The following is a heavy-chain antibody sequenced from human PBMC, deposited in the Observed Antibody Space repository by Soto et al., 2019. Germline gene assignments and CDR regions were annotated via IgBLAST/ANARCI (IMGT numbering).Heavy chain of an antibody. CDR2: IDWNDDT. D-gene: IGHD3-22*01. V-gene: IGHV2-70*11. Sequence: SGPTLVNPTQTLTLTCALSGFSLSVSGMSVSWLRQSPGKALEWLARIDWNDDTYYRTSLKTRLTISKDTSKTQVVLTMTNMDPVDTATYYCARTPTTFYYDSSGYHVVSEYWGQGTLVTVSS. CDR3: ARTPTTFYYDSSGYHVVSEY. J-gene: IGHJ4*02. CDR1: GFSLSVSGMS.